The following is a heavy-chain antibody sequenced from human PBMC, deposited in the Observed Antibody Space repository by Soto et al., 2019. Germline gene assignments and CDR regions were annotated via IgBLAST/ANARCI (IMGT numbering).Heavy chain of an antibody. D-gene: IGHD3-3*01. CDR3: ARDPYYDFWSGYYNSPPLYYYGMDV. Sequence: PGGSLRLSSAASGFTFSSDSMNWVRQAPGKGLEWVSSISSSSSYLYYADSVKGRFTISRDNAKNSLYLQMNSLRAEDTAVYSCARDPYYDFWSGYYNSPPLYYYGMDVWCQGTTVTVSS. CDR1: GFTFSSDS. V-gene: IGHV3-21*01. J-gene: IGHJ6*02. CDR2: ISSSSSYL.